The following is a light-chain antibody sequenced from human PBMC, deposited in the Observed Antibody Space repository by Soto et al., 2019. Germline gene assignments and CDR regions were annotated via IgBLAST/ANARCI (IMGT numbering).Light chain of an antibody. J-gene: IGKJ1*01. CDR2: AAS. Sequence: DIQMTQSPSSLSASVGDRVTITCRASQSISNYLKWYQQNPGKAPKLLIYAASSMQSGVPSRFSGSGSETDFTLTISSLQPDDSATYYCQQSFSPLWTFGQGTKVEV. CDR3: QQSFSPLWT. V-gene: IGKV1-39*01. CDR1: QSISNY.